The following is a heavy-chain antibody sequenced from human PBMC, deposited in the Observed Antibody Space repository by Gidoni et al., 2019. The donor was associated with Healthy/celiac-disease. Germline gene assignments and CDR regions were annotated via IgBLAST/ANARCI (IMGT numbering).Heavy chain of an antibody. CDR1: GGSVSSVSYY. V-gene: IGHV4-61*01. Sequence: QVQLQESGPGLVKPSETLSLTCTLSGGSVSSVSYYWSWIRQPPGKGLEWIGYIYYSGSTNYNPSLKSRVTISVDTSKNQFSLKLSSVTAADTAVYYCARAIITGFVYWFDPWGQGTLVTVSS. CDR2: IYYSGST. J-gene: IGHJ5*02. D-gene: IGHD1-20*01. CDR3: ARAIITGFVYWFDP.